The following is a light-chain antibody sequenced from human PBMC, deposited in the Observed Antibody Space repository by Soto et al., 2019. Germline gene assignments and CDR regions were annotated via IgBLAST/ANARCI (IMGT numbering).Light chain of an antibody. Sequence: EIVLTQSPGTLSLSPGERTTLSCRASQSISSSYLAWYQQKPGQAPRLLVYGASSRATGIPDRFSGSGSGTDFTLTISRLEPEDVALYYCQQYSSTFWTLGQGTKVDI. J-gene: IGKJ1*01. CDR3: QQYSSTFWT. CDR1: QSISSSY. V-gene: IGKV3-20*01. CDR2: GAS.